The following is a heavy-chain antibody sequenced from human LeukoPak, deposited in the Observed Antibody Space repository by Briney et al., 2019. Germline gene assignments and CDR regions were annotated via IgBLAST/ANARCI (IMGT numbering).Heavy chain of an antibody. V-gene: IGHV3-23*01. CDR1: GFTFSSYA. J-gene: IGHJ4*02. CDR2: VRGGSGNT. Sequence: QPGGSLRLSCAASGFTFSSYAMSWVRQAPGKGLEWVSAVRGGSGNTYYADSVKGRFTISRDNSKNMLYLQMNSLRAEDTAVYYCAKGHCDCEGYYYFDYWGQGTLVTVSS. D-gene: IGHD2-21*01. CDR3: AKGHCDCEGYYYFDY.